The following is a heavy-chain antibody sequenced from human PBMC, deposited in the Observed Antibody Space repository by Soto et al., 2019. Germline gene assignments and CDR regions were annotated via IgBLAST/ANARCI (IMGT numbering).Heavy chain of an antibody. CDR3: ARDPYYDSSGYYPRFDY. CDR1: GFTFSSYA. Sequence: GGSLRLSCAASGFTFSSYAMHWVRQAPGKGLEWVAVISYDGSNKYYADSVKGRFTISRDNSKNTLYLQMNSLRAEDTAVYYCARDPYYDSSGYYPRFDYWGQGTLVTVSS. V-gene: IGHV3-30-3*01. D-gene: IGHD3-22*01. CDR2: ISYDGSNK. J-gene: IGHJ4*02.